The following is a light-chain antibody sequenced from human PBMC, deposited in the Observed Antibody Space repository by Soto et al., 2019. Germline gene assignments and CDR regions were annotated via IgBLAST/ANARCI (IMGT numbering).Light chain of an antibody. V-gene: IGKV2-28*01. CDR1: PSLLHSNGYNY. CDR3: MQALQSPWT. J-gene: IGKJ2*02. Sequence: DIVMTQSPLSLPVTPGEPASISCRSNPSLLHSNGYNYLDWYLQKPGQSPQLLIYLGSNRASGGPDRFSGSGSGTDFTLKISRVEAEDVGVYYCMQALQSPWTFGQGTKLEIK. CDR2: LGS.